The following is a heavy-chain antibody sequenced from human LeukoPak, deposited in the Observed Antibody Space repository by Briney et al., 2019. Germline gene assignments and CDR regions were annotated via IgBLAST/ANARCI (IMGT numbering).Heavy chain of an antibody. V-gene: IGHV3-7*01. CDR3: ARGETGSYGGSYRTVGY. CDR1: GFTFSSYW. J-gene: IGHJ4*02. CDR2: IKQDGSEK. D-gene: IGHD1-26*01. Sequence: GGSLRLSCAASGFTFSSYWMSWVRQAPGKGLEWVANIKQDGSEKYYVDSVKGRFTISRDNAKNTLYLQMNSLRAEDTAVYYCARGETGSYGGSYRTVGYWGQGTLVTVSS.